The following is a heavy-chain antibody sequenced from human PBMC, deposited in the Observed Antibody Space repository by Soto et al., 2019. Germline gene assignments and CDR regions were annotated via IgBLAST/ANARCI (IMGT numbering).Heavy chain of an antibody. Sequence: GSLRLSCAASGFTFSSYGMHWVRQAPGKGLEWVAVISYDGSNKYYADSVRGRFTISRDNSKNTLYLQMNSLRAEDTAVYYCAKSVGCSGGSCWYYFDYWGQGTLVTVSS. V-gene: IGHV3-30*18. CDR3: AKSVGCSGGSCWYYFDY. CDR1: GFTFSSYG. D-gene: IGHD2-15*01. J-gene: IGHJ4*02. CDR2: ISYDGSNK.